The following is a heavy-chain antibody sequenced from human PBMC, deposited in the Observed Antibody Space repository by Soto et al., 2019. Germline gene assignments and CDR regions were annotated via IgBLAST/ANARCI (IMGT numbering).Heavy chain of an antibody. CDR3: ARGGVAGTSYYYYYGMDV. CDR1: GGTFSSYA. V-gene: IGHV1-69*06. J-gene: IGHJ6*02. D-gene: IGHD6-19*01. CDR2: IIPIFGTA. Sequence: ASVKVSCKASGGTFSSYAISWVRQAPGQGLEWMGGIIPIFGTANYAQKFQGRVTITVDKSTSTAYMELSSLRSEDTAVYYCARGGVAGTSYYYYYGMDVWGQGTTVTVSS.